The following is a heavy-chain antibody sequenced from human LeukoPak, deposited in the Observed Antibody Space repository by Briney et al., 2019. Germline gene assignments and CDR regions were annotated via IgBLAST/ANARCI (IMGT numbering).Heavy chain of an antibody. D-gene: IGHD1-26*01. CDR3: ARSVGVSIVGATPIDY. V-gene: IGHV3-23*01. CDR2: ISVSGNT. Sequence: GGSLRLSCAASGFTLSSYAMSWVRQAPGKGLEWVSAISVSGNTYHADSVKGRFTISRDNAKNSLYLQMNSLRAEDTAVYYCARSVGVSIVGATPIDYWGQGTLVTVSP. CDR1: GFTLSSYA. J-gene: IGHJ4*02.